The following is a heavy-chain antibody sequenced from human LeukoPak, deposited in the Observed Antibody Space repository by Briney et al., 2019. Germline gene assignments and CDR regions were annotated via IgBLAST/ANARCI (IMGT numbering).Heavy chain of an antibody. J-gene: IGHJ4*02. D-gene: IGHD3-16*02. CDR1: GGSISLYY. CDR2: IYYSGST. CDR3: ASVRGLGVITPYLDY. V-gene: IGHV4-59*01. Sequence: SETLSLTCTVSGGSISLYYWSWIRQPPGKGVEWMGYIYYSGSTNYNPSRKRRVTISLYTSKTQFSLKLSSVTAADTAVYYCASVRGLGVITPYLDYWGQGTLVTVSS.